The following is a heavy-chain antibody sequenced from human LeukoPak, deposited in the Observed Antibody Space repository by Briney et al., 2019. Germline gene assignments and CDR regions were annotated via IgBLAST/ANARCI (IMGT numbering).Heavy chain of an antibody. CDR3: AGGYDSSGYYLDDYYYCGMDV. CDR1: GFTFSDHY. J-gene: IGHJ6*02. V-gene: IGHV3-72*01. CDR2: TRNKANSYTT. D-gene: IGHD3-22*01. Sequence: GGSLRLSCAASGFTFSDHYMDWVRQAPGKGLEWVGRTRNKANSYTTEYAASVKGRFTISRDDSKNSLYLQMNSLKTEDTAVYYCAGGYDSSGYYLDDYYYCGMDVWGQGTTVTVSS.